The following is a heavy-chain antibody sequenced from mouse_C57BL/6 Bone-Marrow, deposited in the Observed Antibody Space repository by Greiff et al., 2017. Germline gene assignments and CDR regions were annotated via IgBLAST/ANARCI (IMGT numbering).Heavy chain of an antibody. J-gene: IGHJ2*01. CDR2: INPSTGGT. Sequence: VQLQQSGPELVKPGASVKISCKASGYSFTGYYMNWVKQSPEKSLEWIGEINPSTGGTTYNQKFKAKATLTVDKSSSTAYMQLKSLTSEDSAVYYCARENGPLFDHWGQGTTLTVSS. CDR1: GYSFTGYY. CDR3: ARENGPLFDH. V-gene: IGHV1-42*01.